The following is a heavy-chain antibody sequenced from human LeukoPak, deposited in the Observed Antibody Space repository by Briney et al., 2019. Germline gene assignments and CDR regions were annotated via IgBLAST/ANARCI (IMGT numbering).Heavy chain of an antibody. CDR1: GASVGSAGYY. CDR3: ARTQSQSGSYRYYFGY. J-gene: IGHJ4*02. D-gene: IGHD1-26*01. CDR2: IYYISNT. V-gene: IGHV4-61*08. Sequence: TSETLSLTCTVSGASVGSAGYYWSWIRQPPGGGLEWIGYIYYISNTNYNPSLRSRVTMSVDPSTNQFSLKLNSVTAADTAVYYCARTQSQSGSYRYYFGYWGQGTLVTVSS.